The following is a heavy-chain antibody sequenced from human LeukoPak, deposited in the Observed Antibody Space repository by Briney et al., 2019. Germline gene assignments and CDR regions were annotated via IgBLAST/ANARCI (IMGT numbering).Heavy chain of an antibody. V-gene: IGHV3-23*01. CDR2: ISGSGGCT. CDR3: AKDPPYSSSWYKYFQH. J-gene: IGHJ1*01. D-gene: IGHD6-13*01. Sequence: GGSLRLSCAASGFTFSSYAMSWVRQAPGKGLEWVSAISGSGGCTYYADSVKGRFTISRDNSKNTLYLQMNSLRAEDTAVYYCAKDPPYSSSWYKYFQHWGQGTLVTVSS. CDR1: GFTFSSYA.